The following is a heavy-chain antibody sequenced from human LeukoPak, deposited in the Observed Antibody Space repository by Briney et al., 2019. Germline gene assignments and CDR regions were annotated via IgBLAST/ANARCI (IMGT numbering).Heavy chain of an antibody. CDR3: ARVYYYDSSGYYAFDY. V-gene: IGHV3-7*04. Sequence: GGSLRLSCAASGFRFNTYWMSWVRQAPGKGLEWVANIKQDGNEKYYADSVKGRFTISRDNAKNTLYLQMNSLRAEDTAVYYCARVYYYDSSGYYAFDYWGQGTLVTVSS. J-gene: IGHJ4*02. CDR2: IKQDGNEK. CDR1: GFRFNTYW. D-gene: IGHD3-22*01.